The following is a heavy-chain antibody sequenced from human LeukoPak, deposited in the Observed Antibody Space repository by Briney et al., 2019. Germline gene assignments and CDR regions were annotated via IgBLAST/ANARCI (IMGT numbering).Heavy chain of an antibody. J-gene: IGHJ4*02. Sequence: GGSLRLSCAASGFNFSSYGMHWVRQTPGKGLEWLTFMRYDGSYKTYVDSVKGRFTISRDNSKNTVYLQMNSLKTEDTAVYYCAKPLSGSPYYFDFWGQGTLVTVSS. CDR1: GFNFSSYG. CDR3: AKPLSGSPYYFDF. V-gene: IGHV3-30*02. D-gene: IGHD1-26*01. CDR2: MRYDGSYK.